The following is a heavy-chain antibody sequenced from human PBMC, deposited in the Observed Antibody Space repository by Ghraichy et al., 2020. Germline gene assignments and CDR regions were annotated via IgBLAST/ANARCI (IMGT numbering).Heavy chain of an antibody. CDR2: MNPNSGNT. D-gene: IGHD2-2*02. Sequence: ASVKVSCKASGYTFTSYDINWVRQATGQGLEWMGWMNPNSGNTGSTQKFQGRVTMTRNTSISTAYMELSSLRSEDTAVYYCARGIPGHDAFDIWGQGTVVTVSS. J-gene: IGHJ3*02. V-gene: IGHV1-8*01. CDR1: GYTFTSYD. CDR3: ARGIPGHDAFDI.